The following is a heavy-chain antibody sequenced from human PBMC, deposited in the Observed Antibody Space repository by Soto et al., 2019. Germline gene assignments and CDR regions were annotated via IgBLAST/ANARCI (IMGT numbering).Heavy chain of an antibody. D-gene: IGHD2-2*01. CDR3: AGRCDSTTCLGHFDY. V-gene: IGHV1-69*06. J-gene: IGHJ4*02. CDR1: GDTFNNYV. Sequence: QVQLVQSGAEVKKPGSSVKVSCKASGDTFNNYVVNWVRQAPGQGLEWLGGILPIFATANYAQKFQGGVTITADKSTSTAYMELTSLRSEDTAVYYCAGRCDSTTCLGHFDYWGQGTLVTVAS. CDR2: ILPIFATA.